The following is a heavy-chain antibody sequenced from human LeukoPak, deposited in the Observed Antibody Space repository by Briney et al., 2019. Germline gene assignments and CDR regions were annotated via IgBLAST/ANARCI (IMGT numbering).Heavy chain of an antibody. V-gene: IGHV4-30-4*08. Sequence: SETLSLTCTVSGGSISSGDYYWSWISQSPGKGLEWIRYIYYSGSTYYNPSLKSRVTISVDTSKNQFSLKLSSETATDTAVYYCARGVFWSGYRNFDYWRQGTLVTVCS. J-gene: IGHJ4*02. CDR2: IYYSGST. CDR3: ARGVFWSGYRNFDY. D-gene: IGHD3-3*01. CDR1: GGSISSGDYY.